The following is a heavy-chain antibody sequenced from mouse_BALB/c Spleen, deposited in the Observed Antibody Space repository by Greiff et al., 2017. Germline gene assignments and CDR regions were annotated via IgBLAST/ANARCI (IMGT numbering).Heavy chain of an antibody. V-gene: IGHV5-9-4*01. D-gene: IGHD2-1*01. CDR2: ISSGGSYT. CDR3: ARAYTPYGNYGYFDV. Sequence: EVKLMESGGGLVKPGGSLKLSCAASGFTFSSYAMSWVRQSPEKRLEWVAEISSGGSYTYYPDTVTGRFTISRDNAKNTLYLEMSSLRSEDTAMYYCARAYTPYGNYGYFDVWGAGTTVTVSS. J-gene: IGHJ1*01. CDR1: GFTFSSYA.